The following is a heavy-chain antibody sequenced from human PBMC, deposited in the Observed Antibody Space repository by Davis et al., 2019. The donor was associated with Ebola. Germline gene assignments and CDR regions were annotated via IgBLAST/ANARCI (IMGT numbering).Heavy chain of an antibody. V-gene: IGHV3-15*07. CDR2: IRSEGAGGTR. CDR3: ARTGFRLFDY. D-gene: IGHD1-14*01. Sequence: GESLKISCAASGFTFSSYDMNWVRQAPGKGLEWVGRIRSEGAGGTRDYAASAKGRFTIWRDDSKSTVYLQMNSLRAEDTAVYYCARTGFRLFDYWGQGTLVTVSS. J-gene: IGHJ4*02. CDR1: GFTFSSYD.